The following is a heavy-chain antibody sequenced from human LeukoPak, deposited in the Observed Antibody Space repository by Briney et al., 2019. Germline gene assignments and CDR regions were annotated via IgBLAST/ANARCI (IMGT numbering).Heavy chain of an antibody. V-gene: IGHV4-39*01. CDR2: IYYSGNT. D-gene: IGHD6-19*01. CDR3: ARQAVAGNGFDY. CDR1: GGSISSSSYY. J-gene: IGHJ4*02. Sequence: PSETLSLTCTVSGGSISSSSYYWGWIRQPPGKGLGWIGTIYYSGNTYYKPSLKSRVSISVDTSKNQFSLKLSSVTAADTAVYYCARQAVAGNGFDYWGQGTLVTVSS.